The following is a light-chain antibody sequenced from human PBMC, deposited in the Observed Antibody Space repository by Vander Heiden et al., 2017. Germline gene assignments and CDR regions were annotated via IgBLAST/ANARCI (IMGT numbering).Light chain of an antibody. Sequence: DIQMTQSPSSLSASVGDRVTITCRASQSSTSYLNWYQQKPGQAPKLLIYAASTLESGVPSRFSGSGSGTDFTLTISRLQPEDFATYYCQHCYSAPYTFGQGTKLEIK. CDR1: QSSTSY. J-gene: IGKJ2*01. CDR2: AAS. V-gene: IGKV1-39*01. CDR3: QHCYSAPYT.